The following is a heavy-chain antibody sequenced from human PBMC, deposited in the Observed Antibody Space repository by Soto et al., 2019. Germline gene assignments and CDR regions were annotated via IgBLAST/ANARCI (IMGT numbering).Heavy chain of an antibody. Sequence: SETLSLTCTVSGVSISSYYWSWIRQPPGKGLEGIGYISYSGSTNYNPSLKSRVTISVDTSKNQFSLKVKSVTGADTAVYYCARGGLYYYGSGSYYNDWFDPWGQGTLVTVSS. V-gene: IGHV4-59*01. J-gene: IGHJ5*02. CDR2: ISYSGST. CDR3: ARGGLYYYGSGSYYNDWFDP. D-gene: IGHD3-10*01. CDR1: GVSISSYY.